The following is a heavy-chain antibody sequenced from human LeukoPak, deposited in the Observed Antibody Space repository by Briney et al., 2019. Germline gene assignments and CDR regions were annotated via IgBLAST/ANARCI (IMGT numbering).Heavy chain of an antibody. J-gene: IGHJ4*02. CDR1: GFTFSSYS. CDR3: ARAANLGWGIVVVTAIYDY. Sequence: GGSLRLSCAASGFTFSSYSMNWVRQAPGKGLEWVSSISSSGTYVYYADSVKGRFTISRDNAKNSVYLHMDSLRAEDTAVYYCARAANLGWGIVVVTAIYDYWGQGTLVTVSS. D-gene: IGHD2-21*02. V-gene: IGHV3-21*01. CDR2: ISSSGTYV.